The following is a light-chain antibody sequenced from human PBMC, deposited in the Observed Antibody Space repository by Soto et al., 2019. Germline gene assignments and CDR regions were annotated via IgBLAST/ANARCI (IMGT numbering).Light chain of an antibody. J-gene: IGKJ3*01. CDR3: QQTNSFPPT. CDR1: QDISNW. CDR2: AAS. V-gene: IGKV1D-12*01. Sequence: DIQMTQSPYSVSASVGDRVTISCRASQDISNWLAWYQQKPGEAPKLLISAASTLESGVPSRFSGSGSGPDFTLTITSLQPEDFATYFCQQTNSFPPTFGPGTKVDMK.